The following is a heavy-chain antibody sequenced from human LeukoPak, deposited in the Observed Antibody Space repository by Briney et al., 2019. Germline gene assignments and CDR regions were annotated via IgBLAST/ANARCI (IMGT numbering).Heavy chain of an antibody. D-gene: IGHD4-17*01. CDR3: TGDPLYGALDS. CDR2: IQPDGSQG. CDR1: GITFSRYA. V-gene: IGHV3-7*01. J-gene: IGHJ4*02. Sequence: GGSLRLSCAASGITFSRYAMSWVRQAPGKGLEWVANIQPDGSQGLYVDSVKGRFIISRDNAKKSLYLQMNSLRAEDTAVYYCTGDPLYGALDSWGQGTLVTVSS.